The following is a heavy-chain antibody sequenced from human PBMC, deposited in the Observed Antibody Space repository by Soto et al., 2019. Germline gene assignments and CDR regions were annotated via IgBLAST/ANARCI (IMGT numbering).Heavy chain of an antibody. Sequence: SETLSLTCTVSGGSISSDYWTWIRQPPGKGLEWIGYIHYTGSTDCNPSLKSRVTMSVDRSKNQASLKVSSVTASDTAVYYCARLHPAHTVVALGDPFDIWGQGTMVTVS. CDR3: ARLHPAHTVVALGDPFDI. J-gene: IGHJ3*02. V-gene: IGHV4-59*08. CDR2: IHYTGST. CDR1: GGSISSDY. D-gene: IGHD3-22*01.